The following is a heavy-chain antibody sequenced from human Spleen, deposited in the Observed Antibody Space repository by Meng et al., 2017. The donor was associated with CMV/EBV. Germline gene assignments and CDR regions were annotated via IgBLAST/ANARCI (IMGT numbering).Heavy chain of an antibody. Sequence: SETLSLTCTVSGYSISSGYYWGWIRQPPGKGLEWIGSIYHSGSTYYNPSLKSRVTISVDTSKNQFSLKLSSVTAADTAVYYCARGGPINWFDPWGQGTLVTVSS. J-gene: IGHJ5*02. CDR3: ARGGPINWFDP. CDR2: IYHSGST. V-gene: IGHV4-38-2*02. CDR1: GYSISSGYY.